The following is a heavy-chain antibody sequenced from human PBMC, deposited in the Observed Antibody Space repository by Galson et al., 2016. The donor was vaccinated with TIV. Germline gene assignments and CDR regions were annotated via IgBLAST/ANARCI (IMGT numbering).Heavy chain of an antibody. D-gene: IGHD3-22*01. CDR3: ATVAWFPGLSLDN. J-gene: IGHJ4*02. V-gene: IGHV1-24*01. Sequence: SVKVSCKVSGYSLTEVVMHWVRQAPGKGLEWMGGFDPEVGRTIYAQKLQGRVTMTADTSRDTAYMELGSLRFEDTAVYYCATVAWFPGLSLDNWGQGTLVTVSS. CDR1: GYSLTEVV. CDR2: FDPEVGRT.